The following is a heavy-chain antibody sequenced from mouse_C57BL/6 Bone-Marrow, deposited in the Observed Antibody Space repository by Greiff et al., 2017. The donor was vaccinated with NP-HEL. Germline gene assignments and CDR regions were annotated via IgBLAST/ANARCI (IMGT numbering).Heavy chain of an antibody. CDR2: SWWDDDK. Sequence: QVTLKVSGPGILQPSQTLSLTCSFSGFSLSTFGMGVGWIRQPSGKGLEWLAHSWWDDDKYYNPALKSRLTSSKDTSKNQVFLKIANVDTADTATYYCAREDGPYAMDYWGQGTSVTVSS. CDR3: AREDGPYAMDY. J-gene: IGHJ4*01. V-gene: IGHV8-8*01. CDR1: GFSLSTFGMG. D-gene: IGHD2-3*01.